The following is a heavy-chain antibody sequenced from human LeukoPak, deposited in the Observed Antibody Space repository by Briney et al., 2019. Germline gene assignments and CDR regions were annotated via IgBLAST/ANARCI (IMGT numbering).Heavy chain of an antibody. CDR1: GFTFSSYS. V-gene: IGHV3-48*01. Sequence: GGSLRLSCAASGFTFSSYSMNWVRQAPGKGLEWVSYISSSSSTIYYADSVKGRFTISRDNAKNSLYLQMNSLRAEDTAVYYCARELSGYILGFDYWGQGTLVTVSS. CDR2: ISSSSSTI. J-gene: IGHJ4*02. D-gene: IGHD5-12*01. CDR3: ARELSGYILGFDY.